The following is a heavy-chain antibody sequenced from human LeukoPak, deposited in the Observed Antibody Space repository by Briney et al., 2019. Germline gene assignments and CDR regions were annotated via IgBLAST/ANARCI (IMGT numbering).Heavy chain of an antibody. J-gene: IGHJ3*02. D-gene: IGHD3-10*01. Sequence: TGGSLRLSCAVSGFAFGSEAMSWVRQSPARGLEWVASISPGGGTTYYADYVKGRFTISRDNSKNTLYLQMNSLRAEDTAVYYCAKAETWFGEFYDAFDIWGQGTMVTVSS. CDR1: GFAFGSEA. CDR3: AKAETWFGEFYDAFDI. V-gene: IGHV3-23*01. CDR2: ISPGGGTT.